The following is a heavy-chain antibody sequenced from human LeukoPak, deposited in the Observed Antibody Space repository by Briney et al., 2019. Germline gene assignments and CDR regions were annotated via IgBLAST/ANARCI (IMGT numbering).Heavy chain of an antibody. Sequence: PGGSLRLSCAASGFTFSSYGMHWVRQAPGKGLEWVSAISGSGGSTYYADSVKGRFTISRDNSKNTLYLQMNSLRAEDTAVYYCAKAFRGNLYYFDYWGQGTLVTVS. D-gene: IGHD4-23*01. CDR2: ISGSGGST. CDR3: AKAFRGNLYYFDY. J-gene: IGHJ4*02. V-gene: IGHV3-23*01. CDR1: GFTFSSYG.